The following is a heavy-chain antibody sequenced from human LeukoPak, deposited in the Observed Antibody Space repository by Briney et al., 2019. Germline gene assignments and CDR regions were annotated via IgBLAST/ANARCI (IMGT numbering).Heavy chain of an antibody. Sequence: GGSLRLSCAASGFTFSSYGMHWVRQAPGKGLEWVSAISGSGGSTYYADSVKGRFTISRDNSKNTLYLQMNSLRAEDTAVYYCAKALTYYDFWSGSYYFDYWGQGTLVTVSS. D-gene: IGHD3-3*01. CDR2: ISGSGGST. CDR1: GFTFSSYG. V-gene: IGHV3-23*01. CDR3: AKALTYYDFWSGSYYFDY. J-gene: IGHJ4*02.